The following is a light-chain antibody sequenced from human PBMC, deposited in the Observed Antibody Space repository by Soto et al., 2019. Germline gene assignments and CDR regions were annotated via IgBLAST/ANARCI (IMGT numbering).Light chain of an antibody. CDR2: DVS. V-gene: IGLV2-11*01. J-gene: IGLJ1*01. CDR1: SSGFGGYNF. CDR3: CSYVGRNTYV. Sequence: QSALTQPRSVSGSPGQSVTISCTGTSSGFGGYNFVSWYQQHPAKAPKLIIFDVSKRPSGVPNRFSGSKSGNTASLTISGLRAEDEADYYCCSYVGRNTYVFGTGTKLTVL.